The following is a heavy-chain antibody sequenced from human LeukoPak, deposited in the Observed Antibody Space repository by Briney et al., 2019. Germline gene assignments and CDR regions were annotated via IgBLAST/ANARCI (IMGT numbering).Heavy chain of an antibody. CDR2: INHSGST. CDR3: ARGTSPMIVVAPNAFDI. J-gene: IGHJ3*02. Sequence: PSETLSLTCAVYGGSFSGYYWSWIHQPPGKGLEWIGEINHSGSTNYNPSLKSRVTISVDTSKNQFSLKLSSVTAADTAVYYCARGTSPMIVVAPNAFDIWGQGTMVTVSS. D-gene: IGHD3-22*01. CDR1: GGSFSGYY. V-gene: IGHV4-34*01.